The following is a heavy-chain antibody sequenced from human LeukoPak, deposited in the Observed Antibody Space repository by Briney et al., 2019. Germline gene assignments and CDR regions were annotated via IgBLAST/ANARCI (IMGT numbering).Heavy chain of an antibody. D-gene: IGHD4-17*01. J-gene: IGHJ4*02. V-gene: IGHV1-2*06. CDR1: GYTFINYF. CDR3: ARDRDYGDYLGDY. Sequence: ASVKVSCKASGYTFINYFIHWVRQAPGQGLEWMGRIKPNNGDTDYAQKFQGRVTMTRDMSISTAHMELSGLRFDDTAVYYCARDRDYGDYLGDYWGQGTLVTVSS. CDR2: IKPNNGDT.